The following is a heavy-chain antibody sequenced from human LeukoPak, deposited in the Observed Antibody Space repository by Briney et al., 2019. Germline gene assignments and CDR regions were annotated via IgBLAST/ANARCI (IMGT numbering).Heavy chain of an antibody. CDR3: ARVSYYLSSSDAFDI. V-gene: IGHV1-18*01. CDR2: MSVYNGNT. Sequence: ASVKVSCKASGGTFSKNVVSWVRQAPGQGLEWMGRMSVYNGNTKYAQKFQGRVTITRDTSASTAYMELSSLRSEDTAVYYCARVSYYLSSSDAFDIWGQGTMVTVSS. CDR1: GGTFSKNV. J-gene: IGHJ3*02. D-gene: IGHD3-10*01.